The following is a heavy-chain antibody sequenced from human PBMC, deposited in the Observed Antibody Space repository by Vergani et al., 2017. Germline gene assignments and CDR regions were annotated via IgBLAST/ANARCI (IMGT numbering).Heavy chain of an antibody. CDR3: AKDLGTSSGGGWFDP. CDR1: GFTSAGYA. J-gene: IGHJ5*02. CDR2: ISWNSNSI. D-gene: IGHD6-6*01. Sequence: EVQLEESGGGLVLPGRSLRLSCVASGFTSAGYAMHWVRQAPGKGLEWVSGISWNSNSICYADSGKGRFTISRDKAKNSLYLQMNSLRAEDTALYYCAKDLGTSSGGGWFDPWGQGTLVTVSS. V-gene: IGHV3-9*02.